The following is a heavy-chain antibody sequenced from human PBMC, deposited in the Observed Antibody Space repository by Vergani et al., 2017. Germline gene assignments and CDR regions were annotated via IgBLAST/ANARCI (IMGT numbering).Heavy chain of an antibody. CDR3: ARDHLGREIVVTKTPRGPQDAFDI. J-gene: IGHJ3*02. D-gene: IGHD3-22*01. V-gene: IGHV4-31*03. CDR2: IYYSGST. CDR1: GGSISSGGYY. Sequence: QVQLQESGPGLVKPSQTLSLTCTVSGGSISSGGYYWSWIRQHPGKGLEWIGYIYYSGSTYYNPSLKSRVTISVDTSKNQFSLKLSSVTAADTAVYYCARDHLGREIVVTKTPRGPQDAFDIRGQGTMVTVSS.